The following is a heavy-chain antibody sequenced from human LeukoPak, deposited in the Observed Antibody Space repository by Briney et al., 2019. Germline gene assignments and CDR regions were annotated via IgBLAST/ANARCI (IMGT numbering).Heavy chain of an antibody. CDR2: ISGSGGST. D-gene: IGHD2-2*03. J-gene: IGHJ4*02. V-gene: IGHV3-23*01. CDR1: GFTFNSYD. Sequence: GGSLRLSCVASGFTFNSYDMSWVRQAPGKGLEWVSAISGSGGSTYYADYVKGRFTISRDNSKSTLYLQMNSLGAEDTALYYCAKDNGYCTSTSCFLEYGGQGTLVTVSS. CDR3: AKDNGYCTSTSCFLEY.